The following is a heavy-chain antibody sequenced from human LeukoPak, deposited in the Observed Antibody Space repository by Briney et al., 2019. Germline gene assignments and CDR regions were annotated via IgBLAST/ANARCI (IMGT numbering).Heavy chain of an antibody. CDR2: VSYSGNT. CDR1: GGSVRSSNYY. Sequence: SETLSLTCTVSGGSVRSSNYYWALIRQSPGKGLEWIATVSYSGNTYYHPSLQSRVTISVDTSKSQFSLKLTSATAADTAVYFCARHSVRLRTFSAFDIWGQGTMVTVSS. J-gene: IGHJ3*02. V-gene: IGHV4-39*01. D-gene: IGHD4-17*01. CDR3: ARHSVRLRTFSAFDI.